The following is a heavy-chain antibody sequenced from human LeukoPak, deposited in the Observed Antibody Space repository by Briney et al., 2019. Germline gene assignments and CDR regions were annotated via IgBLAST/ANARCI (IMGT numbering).Heavy chain of an antibody. CDR1: GFTFRRYT. J-gene: IGHJ4*02. Sequence: GGSLRLSCAASGFTFRRYTLNWVRQAPGKGLEWVSVIYSGGSTYYADSAKGRFTISRDNSKNTLYLQMNSLRAEDTAVYYCARDSSSGWYHDYWGQGTLVTVSS. CDR2: IYSGGST. D-gene: IGHD6-19*01. V-gene: IGHV3-53*01. CDR3: ARDSSSGWYHDY.